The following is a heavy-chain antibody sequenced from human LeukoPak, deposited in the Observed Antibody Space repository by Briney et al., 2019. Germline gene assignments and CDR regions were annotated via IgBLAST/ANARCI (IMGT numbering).Heavy chain of an antibody. Sequence: SVKVPCKIYGGTLRSYGFNWVRQAPGQGLEWMARIVTIFGTTAYAQNSQGRVSITADESTCTVYSELSRPTSEDTAVYYCARAPILVMSGNRPHYYYIDVWGPGTTVSASS. V-gene: IGHV1-69*13. D-gene: IGHD3-3*01. CDR1: GGTLRSYG. CDR3: ARAPILVMSGNRPHYYYIDV. CDR2: IVTIFGTT. J-gene: IGHJ6*03.